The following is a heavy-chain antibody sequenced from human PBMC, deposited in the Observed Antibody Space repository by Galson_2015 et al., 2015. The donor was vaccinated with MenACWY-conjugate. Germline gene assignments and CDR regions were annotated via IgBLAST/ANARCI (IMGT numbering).Heavy chain of an antibody. CDR3: ARDRILVVAENYFDN. D-gene: IGHD2-21*01. V-gene: IGHV1-3*01. J-gene: IGHJ4*01. CDR2: INSGSGHT. CDR1: GYSFTRFG. Sequence: SVKVSCKASGYSFTRFGMHWVRQAPGQRLEWMGWINSGSGHTKYSQKFQGRLTITRDTSTNTGYMELTRLTFEDTAIYYCARDRILVVAENYFDNWGHGTPVTVSS.